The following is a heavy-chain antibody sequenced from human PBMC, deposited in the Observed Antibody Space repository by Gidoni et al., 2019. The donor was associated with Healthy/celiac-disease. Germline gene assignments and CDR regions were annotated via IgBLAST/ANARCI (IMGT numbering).Heavy chain of an antibody. CDR1: GFTFDDYA. Sequence: EVQLVESGGGLVQPGRSLRLSCAASGFTFDDYAMQWVRQAPGKGLEWVAGISWNSGSIGYADAVKGLFTISRDNAKNSLYLQMNSLRAEDTALYYCAKDTRLWGYSYSYWGQGTLVTVSS. D-gene: IGHD5-18*01. CDR3: AKDTRLWGYSYSY. V-gene: IGHV3-9*01. CDR2: ISWNSGSI. J-gene: IGHJ4*02.